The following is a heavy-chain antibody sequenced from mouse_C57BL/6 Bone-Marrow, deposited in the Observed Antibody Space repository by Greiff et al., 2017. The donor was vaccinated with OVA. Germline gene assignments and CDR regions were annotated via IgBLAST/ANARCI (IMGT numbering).Heavy chain of an antibody. CDR1: GYTFTSYW. D-gene: IGHD2-2*01. CDR2: IDPSESYT. V-gene: IGHV1-50*01. J-gene: IGHJ2*01. CDR3: ARRLWLRQYYLGY. Sequence: LQQPGAELVKPGASVKLSCKASGYTFTSYWMQLVKQRPGQGPEWVGEIDPSESYTNYNQKFKGKATLTVDTSSSTAYMQLSSLTSEDSAAYYCARRLWLRQYYLGYRGQSTTLTVSS.